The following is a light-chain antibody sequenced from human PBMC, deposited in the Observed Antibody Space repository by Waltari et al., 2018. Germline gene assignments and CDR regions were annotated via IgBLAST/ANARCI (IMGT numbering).Light chain of an antibody. CDR1: QSISTW. J-gene: IGKJ1*01. CDR2: KAS. CDR3: LHYNTYPWT. Sequence: DIQMTQSPSTLSASVGDSVTITCRASQSISTWLAWFQQKPGKAPELLIYKASNLEDGVPSRFSGSGSGTEFTLTISSLQPDDFATYYCLHYNTYPWTFGQGTKVEIK. V-gene: IGKV1-5*03.